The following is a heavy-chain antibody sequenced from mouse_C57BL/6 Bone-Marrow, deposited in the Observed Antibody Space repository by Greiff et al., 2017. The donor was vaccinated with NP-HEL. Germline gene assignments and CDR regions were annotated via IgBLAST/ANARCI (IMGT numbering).Heavy chain of an antibody. CDR1: GYTFTSYW. Sequence: QVQLQQPGAELVKPGASVKVSCTASGYTFTSYWMHWVKQRPGQGLEWIGRIHPADSDTNYHQTFKGKATLTVDKSSNTAYMQLSSLTSEDAAVYSGAISYDGTPLDDWGKGTTLTVS. CDR2: IHPADSDT. CDR3: AISYDGTPLDD. D-gene: IGHD2-12*01. V-gene: IGHV1-74*01. J-gene: IGHJ2*01.